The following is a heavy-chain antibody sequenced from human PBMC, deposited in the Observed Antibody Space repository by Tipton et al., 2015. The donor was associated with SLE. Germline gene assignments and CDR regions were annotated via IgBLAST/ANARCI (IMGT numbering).Heavy chain of an antibody. J-gene: IGHJ4*02. Sequence: CTVSGGSISGGSYYWSWIRQPAGKGLEWIGRIYTSGSTNYNPSLKSRVTISVDTSKNQFSLKLSPVTAADTAVYYCARGQKRLGAYFDYWGQGTLVTVSS. CDR1: GGSISGGSYY. CDR2: IYTSGST. CDR3: ARGQKRLGAYFDY. V-gene: IGHV4-61*02. D-gene: IGHD3-16*01.